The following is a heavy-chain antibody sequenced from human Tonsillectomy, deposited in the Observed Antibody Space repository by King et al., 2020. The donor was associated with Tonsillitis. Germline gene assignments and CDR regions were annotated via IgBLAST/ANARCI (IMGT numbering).Heavy chain of an antibody. Sequence: QVQLPQWGAGLLKRSETLSLTCAVYGGSFSGYYWSWIRQPPGKGLEWIGEINHSGSTNYNPSLKSRVTISVDTSKNQFSLKLSSVTAADTAVYYCARGQLGYCSGGSCYSKPFDIWGKGTMVTVSS. CDR1: GGSFSGYY. CDR2: INHSGST. V-gene: IGHV4-34*01. J-gene: IGHJ3*02. D-gene: IGHD2-15*01. CDR3: ARGQLGYCSGGSCYSKPFDI.